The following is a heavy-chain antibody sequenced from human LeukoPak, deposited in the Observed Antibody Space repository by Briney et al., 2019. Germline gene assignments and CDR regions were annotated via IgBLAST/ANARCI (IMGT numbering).Heavy chain of an antibody. D-gene: IGHD2-15*01. J-gene: IGHJ4*02. CDR1: GYTFTGYY. Sequence: ASVKVSCKASGYTFTGYYMHWVRQAPGQGLEWMGWINPNSGGTNYAQKFQGRVTMTRDTSISTAYMELSRLRSDDTAVYYCATIGYCSGGSCYPPHFDYWGQGTLVTVSS. V-gene: IGHV1-2*02. CDR2: INPNSGGT. CDR3: ATIGYCSGGSCYPPHFDY.